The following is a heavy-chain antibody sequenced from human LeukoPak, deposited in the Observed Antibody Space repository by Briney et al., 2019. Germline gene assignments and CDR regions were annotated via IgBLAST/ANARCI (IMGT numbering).Heavy chain of an antibody. V-gene: IGHV4-34*01. Sequence: PSETLSLTCAVYGGSFSGYYWSWIRQPPGKGLEWIGGINHSGSTNYNPSLKSRVTISVDTSKNQFSLKLSSVTAADTAVYYCARGRGRSTERTYYYYYGMDVWGQGTTVTVSS. CDR3: ARGRGRSTERTYYYYYGMDV. D-gene: IGHD2-2*01. CDR2: INHSGST. CDR1: GGSFSGYY. J-gene: IGHJ6*02.